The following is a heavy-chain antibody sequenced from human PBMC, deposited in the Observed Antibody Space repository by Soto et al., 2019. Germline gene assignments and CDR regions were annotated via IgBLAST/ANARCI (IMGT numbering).Heavy chain of an antibody. CDR2: MSRDGGVT. Sequence: EVQLLESGGGLVQPGGSLRLSCAASGFTFSNYGMTWVRQAPGKGLEWVSGMSRDGGVTDYTDSVKGRFTISRDISKNTLYLQMNSLRAEDTAVYYCAKMDKFNPQSSGWANRFDYWGQGTLVTVSS. V-gene: IGHV3-23*01. D-gene: IGHD6-19*01. CDR1: GFTFSNYG. CDR3: AKMDKFNPQSSGWANRFDY. J-gene: IGHJ4*02.